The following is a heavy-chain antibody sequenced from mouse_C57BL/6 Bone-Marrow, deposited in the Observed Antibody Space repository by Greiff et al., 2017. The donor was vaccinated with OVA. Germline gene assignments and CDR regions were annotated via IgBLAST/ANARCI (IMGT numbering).Heavy chain of an antibody. V-gene: IGHV1-82*01. CDR1: GYAFSSSW. CDR3: ALIYYDYSSWFAY. D-gene: IGHD2-4*01. J-gene: IGHJ3*01. Sequence: QVQLKQSGPELVKPGASVKISCKASGYAFSSSWMNWVKQRPGKGLEWIGRIYPGDGDTNYNGKFKGKATLTADKSSSTAYMQLSSLTSEDSAVYFCALIYYDYSSWFAYWGQGTLVTVSA. CDR2: IYPGDGDT.